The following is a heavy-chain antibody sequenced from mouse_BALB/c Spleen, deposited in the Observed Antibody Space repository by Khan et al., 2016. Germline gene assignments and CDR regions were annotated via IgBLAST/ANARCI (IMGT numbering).Heavy chain of an antibody. CDR2: INTETGEP. D-gene: IGHD2-12*01. CDR1: GYTFTDYS. CDR3: SSGSHYCTSYPFGY. Sequence: QIQLVQSGPDLKKPRETVKIYCKASGYTFTDYSMHWVKQAPGRGSKWMGWINTETGEPIYADDLKGRFVFSLDPSASTAYLQINSRKNEDTATYFCSSGSHYCTSYPFGYWGQVTLVTVSS. J-gene: IGHJ3*01. V-gene: IGHV9-2-1*01.